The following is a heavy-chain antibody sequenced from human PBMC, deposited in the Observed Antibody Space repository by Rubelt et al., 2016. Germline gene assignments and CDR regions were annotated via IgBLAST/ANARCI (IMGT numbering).Heavy chain of an antibody. D-gene: IGHD6-13*01. Sequence: QVQLVQSGAEVKKPGASVKVSCKASGSTFTRNGFSWVRQAPGQGLEWMGWISGYNGNTHYAQKFQGRVTLTTDKSTSTAYMELRSLRSDDTAVYYCARAPRSTAAADYWGQGTLVTVSS. V-gene: IGHV1-18*01. CDR1: GSTFTRNG. J-gene: IGHJ4*02. CDR3: ARAPRSTAAADY. CDR2: ISGYNGNT.